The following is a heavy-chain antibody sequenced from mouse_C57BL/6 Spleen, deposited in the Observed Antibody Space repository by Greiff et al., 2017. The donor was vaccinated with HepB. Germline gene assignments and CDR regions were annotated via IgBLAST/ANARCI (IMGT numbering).Heavy chain of an antibody. CDR2: IYPYNGVS. Sequence: EVQGVESGPELVKPGASVKISCKASGYSFTGYYMHWVKQSHGNILDWIGYIYPYNGVSSYNQKFKGKATLTVDKSSSTAYMELRSLTSEDSAVYYCARGYYDYDAWYFDVWGTGTTVTVSS. D-gene: IGHD2-4*01. CDR1: GYSFTGYY. CDR3: ARGYYDYDAWYFDV. V-gene: IGHV1-31*01. J-gene: IGHJ1*03.